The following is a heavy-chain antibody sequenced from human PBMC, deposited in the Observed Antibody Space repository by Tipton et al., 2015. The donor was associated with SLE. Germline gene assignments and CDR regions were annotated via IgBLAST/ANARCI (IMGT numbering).Heavy chain of an antibody. J-gene: IGHJ6*02. CDR1: GFNFHDYG. CDR3: ATLSSLGYYYGMDV. V-gene: IGHV3-9*01. D-gene: IGHD2/OR15-2a*01. CDR2: INWNSGSI. Sequence: SLRLSCEASGFNFHDYGMHWVRQAPGKGLEWVSLINWNSGSIAYADSVKGRFTISRDNAKSSLYLQMNSLRAEDTAVYYCATLSSLGYYYGMDVWGQGTTVTVSS.